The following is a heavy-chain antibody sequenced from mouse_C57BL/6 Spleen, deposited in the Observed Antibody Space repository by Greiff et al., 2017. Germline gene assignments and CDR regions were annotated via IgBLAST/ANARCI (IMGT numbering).Heavy chain of an antibody. CDR3: ARSSLITTVVAPPWFAY. CDR2: IRNKANGYTT. V-gene: IGHV7-3*01. Sequence: EVQLVESGGGLVQPGGSLSLSCAASGFTFTDYYMSWVRQPPGKALEWLGFIRNKANGYTTEYSASVKGRFTTYGDNSLSFLYLQMNALRAEDSATYYCARSSLITTVVAPPWFAYWGQGTLVTVSA. D-gene: IGHD1-1*01. CDR1: GFTFTDYY. J-gene: IGHJ3*01.